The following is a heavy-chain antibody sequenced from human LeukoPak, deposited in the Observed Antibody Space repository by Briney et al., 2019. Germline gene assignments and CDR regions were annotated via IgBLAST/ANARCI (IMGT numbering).Heavy chain of an antibody. J-gene: IGHJ4*02. CDR3: AKSPTAGYSSGWYADY. CDR2: IYSGGST. D-gene: IGHD6-19*01. Sequence: GGSLRLSCAASGFTVSSNHMSWVRQAPGKGLEWVSVIYSGGSTYYADSVKGRFTISRDNSKNTLYLQMNSLRAEDTAVYYCAKSPTAGYSSGWYADYWGQGTLVTVSS. V-gene: IGHV3-53*01. CDR1: GFTVSSNH.